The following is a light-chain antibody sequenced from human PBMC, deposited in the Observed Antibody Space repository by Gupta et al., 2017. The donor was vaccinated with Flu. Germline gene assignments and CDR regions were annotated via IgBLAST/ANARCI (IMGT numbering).Light chain of an antibody. CDR1: NIGRKS. CDR3: QVWHISDDHLRV. CDR2: ADS. V-gene: IGLV3-21*02. Sequence: SYVLTQPPSVSVAPGQTARITCGGDNIGRKSVHWYQQKPGQAPVLVVFADSDRPSGIPDRFSGSNFGNTATLTISKVEAGDEADYYCQVWHISDDHLRVFGGGTKLTVL. J-gene: IGLJ3*02.